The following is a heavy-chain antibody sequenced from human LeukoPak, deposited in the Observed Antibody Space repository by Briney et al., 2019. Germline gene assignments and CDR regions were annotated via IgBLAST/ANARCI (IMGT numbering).Heavy chain of an antibody. CDR3: ARWSRDYYDSSGYYSDY. CDR1: GFTFSSYW. Sequence: GGSLRLSCAASGFTFSSYWMSWVRQAPGRGLEWVANIKHAGSEKYYVDSVKGRFTISRDNAKNSLYLQMNSLRAEDTAVYYCARWSRDYYDSSGYYSDYWGQGTLVTVSS. D-gene: IGHD3-22*01. CDR2: IKHAGSEK. V-gene: IGHV3-7*01. J-gene: IGHJ4*02.